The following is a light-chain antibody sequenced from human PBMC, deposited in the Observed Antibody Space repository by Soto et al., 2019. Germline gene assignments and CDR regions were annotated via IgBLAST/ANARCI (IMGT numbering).Light chain of an antibody. V-gene: IGKV3-15*01. J-gene: IGKJ3*01. Sequence: EIVMTQSPVTLSVSPGERPTLSCTASQSVNNNVAWYQQKPGHTPRLLIYSASIGDTGTPARFSGSGSGSDFTLPISRLQSEDFSVYYCQQYNKWPLTFGPGTKVDIK. CDR1: QSVNNN. CDR3: QQYNKWPLT. CDR2: SAS.